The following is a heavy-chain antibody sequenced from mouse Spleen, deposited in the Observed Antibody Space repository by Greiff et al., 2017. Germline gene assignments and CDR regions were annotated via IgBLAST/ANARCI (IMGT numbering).Heavy chain of an antibody. CDR1: GFSLTSYG. CDR3: ARHFFYDYDLDYYAMDY. V-gene: IGHV2-6-1*01. Sequence: VKLMESGPGLVAPSQSLSITCTISGFSLTSYGVHWVRQPPGKGLEWLVVIWSDGSTTYNSALKSRLSISKDNSKSQVFLKMNSLQTDDTAMYYCARHFFYDYDLDYYAMDYWGQGTSVTVSS. D-gene: IGHD2-4*01. CDR2: IWSDGST. J-gene: IGHJ4*01.